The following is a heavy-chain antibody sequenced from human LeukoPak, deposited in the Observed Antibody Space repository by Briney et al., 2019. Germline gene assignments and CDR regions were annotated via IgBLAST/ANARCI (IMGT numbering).Heavy chain of an antibody. CDR2: IKEDGSEK. Sequence: GGSLRLSCGASGLTFSNYWMTWVRQAPGKGLEWVANIKEDGSEKYYVDSVKGRFTISRDNSKNPLYLQMNSLRAEDTAVYYCARDGYCSGASCYSGGAFDIWGQGTMVTVSS. J-gene: IGHJ3*02. CDR1: GLTFSNYW. CDR3: ARDGYCSGASCYSGGAFDI. D-gene: IGHD2-15*01. V-gene: IGHV3-7*05.